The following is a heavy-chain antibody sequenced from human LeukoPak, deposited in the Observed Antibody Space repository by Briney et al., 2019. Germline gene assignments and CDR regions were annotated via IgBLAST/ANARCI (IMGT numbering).Heavy chain of an antibody. CDR2: IYHSGST. J-gene: IGHJ4*02. Sequence: PSETLSLTCTVSGYSISSGYYWGWIRPPPGKGLEWIGSIYHSGSTYYNPSLKSRVTISVDTSKNQFSLKLSSVTAADTAVYYCARGQYYYGSGKHDYWGQGTLVTVSS. D-gene: IGHD3-10*01. CDR3: ARGQYYYGSGKHDY. V-gene: IGHV4-38-2*02. CDR1: GYSISSGYY.